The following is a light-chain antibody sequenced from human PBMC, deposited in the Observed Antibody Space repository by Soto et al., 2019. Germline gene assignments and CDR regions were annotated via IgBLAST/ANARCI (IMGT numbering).Light chain of an antibody. CDR1: QSVDNK. V-gene: IGKV3-15*01. Sequence: EIVMTQSPATLSVSPGERATLSCRASQSVDNKLAWYQQKPGQGPRLLIYGASSRATGIPARFSGSGSGTDFSLTISRLQYEDFAGYYCQHYSTGLWTFGQGTKVEIK. J-gene: IGKJ1*01. CDR3: QHYSTGLWT. CDR2: GAS.